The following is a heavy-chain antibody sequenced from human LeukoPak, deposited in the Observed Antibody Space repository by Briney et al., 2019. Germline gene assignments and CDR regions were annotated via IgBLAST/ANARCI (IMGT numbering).Heavy chain of an antibody. Sequence: GGSLRLSCAASGFTFTSYALDWVRQAPGKGLEWISVISGDGESTHYADSVKGRFTISRDNSKNTLYLQMNSLRAGDTAVYYCARDEYKADAYWGQGTLVTVSS. CDR1: GFTFTSYA. CDR3: ARDEYKADAY. D-gene: IGHD6-6*01. CDR2: ISGDGEST. V-gene: IGHV3-23*01. J-gene: IGHJ4*02.